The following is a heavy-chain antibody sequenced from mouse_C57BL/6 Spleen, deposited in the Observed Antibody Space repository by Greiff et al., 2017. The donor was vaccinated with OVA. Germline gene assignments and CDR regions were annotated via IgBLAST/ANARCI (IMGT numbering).Heavy chain of an antibody. CDR2: IWSDGST. CDR1: GFSLTSYG. D-gene: IGHD1-1*01. V-gene: IGHV2-6*03. Sequence: VKLMESGPGLVAPSQSLSITCTVSGFSLTSYGVHWVRQPPGKGLEWLVVIWSDGSTTYNSALKSRLSISKDNSTSQVFLKMNSLQTDDTAMYDCARDPPSYSGRGCAMDYWGQGTSVTVSP. CDR3: ARDPPSYSGRGCAMDY. J-gene: IGHJ4*01.